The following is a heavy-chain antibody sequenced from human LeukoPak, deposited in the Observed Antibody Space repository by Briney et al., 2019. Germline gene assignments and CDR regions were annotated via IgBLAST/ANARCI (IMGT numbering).Heavy chain of an antibody. Sequence: ASVKVSCKASGSTFTGYYMHWVRQAPGQGLEWMGWINASSGGTDYAQKFQDRVTMTRDTSITTAYMELSRLRSDDTAVYYCARDGHGGNSFDYWGQGTLVTVSS. CDR1: GSTFTGYY. J-gene: IGHJ4*02. D-gene: IGHD4-23*01. CDR3: ARDGHGGNSFDY. CDR2: INASSGGT. V-gene: IGHV1-2*02.